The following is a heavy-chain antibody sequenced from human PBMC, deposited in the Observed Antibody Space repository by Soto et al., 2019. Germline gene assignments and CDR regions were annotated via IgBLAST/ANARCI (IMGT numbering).Heavy chain of an antibody. CDR2: ISAYNGNT. J-gene: IGHJ5*02. D-gene: IGHD3-3*01. CDR1: GYTFTSYG. V-gene: IGHV1-18*01. Sequence: ASVKVSCKASGYTFTSYGISWVRQAPGQGLEWMGWISAYNGNTNYAQKLQGRVTMTTDTSTSTAYMELRSLRSDDTAVYYCASLTRGDDFWSGYYERGWFDPWGQGTMVTVYS. CDR3: ASLTRGDDFWSGYYERGWFDP.